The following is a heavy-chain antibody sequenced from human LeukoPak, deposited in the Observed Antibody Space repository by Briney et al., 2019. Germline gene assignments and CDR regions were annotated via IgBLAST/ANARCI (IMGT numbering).Heavy chain of an antibody. CDR1: GGSISSSSYY. CDR3: ARGIRGYCSSTSCTNWFDP. Sequence: SETLSLTCTVSGGSISSSSYYWGWIRQPPGKGLEWIGSIYYSGSTYYNPSLKSRVTISVDTSKNQFSLKLSSVTAADTAVYYCARGIRGYCSSTSCTNWFDPWGQGTLVTVSS. V-gene: IGHV4-39*07. CDR2: IYYSGST. D-gene: IGHD2-2*01. J-gene: IGHJ5*02.